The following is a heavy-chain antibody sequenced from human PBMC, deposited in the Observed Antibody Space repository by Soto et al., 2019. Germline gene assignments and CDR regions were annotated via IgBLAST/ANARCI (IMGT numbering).Heavy chain of an antibody. D-gene: IGHD6-19*01. CDR3: ARQQWLVLNAFDI. CDR1: GASISSYY. J-gene: IGHJ3*02. V-gene: IGHV4-59*01. CDR2: IYLGGSI. Sequence: SETLSLTCSVSGASISSYYYTWIRQTPGKGLEWIGYIYLGGSINYNPSFKSRVIISVDTSKNQFSVRLSSVTAADTAVYYCARQQWLVLNAFDIWGQGTMVTVSS.